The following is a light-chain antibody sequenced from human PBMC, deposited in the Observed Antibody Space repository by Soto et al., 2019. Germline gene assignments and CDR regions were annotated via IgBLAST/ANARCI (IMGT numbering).Light chain of an antibody. CDR2: LGS. CDR3: MQAIQTRT. Sequence: IVMTQSRLSLPVTPGEPASISCRSSQNLLHSDGFNYLDWYLQKPGQSPQLLIFLGSYRASGVPDRFSGSGSGTDFALRISRVEAEDVGVYYCMQAIQTRTFGPGTKVDIK. CDR1: QNLLHSDGFNY. V-gene: IGKV2-28*01. J-gene: IGKJ1*01.